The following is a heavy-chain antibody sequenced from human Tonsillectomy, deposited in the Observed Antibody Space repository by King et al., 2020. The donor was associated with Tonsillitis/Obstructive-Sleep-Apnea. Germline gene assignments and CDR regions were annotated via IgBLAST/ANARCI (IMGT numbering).Heavy chain of an antibody. Sequence: PLQESGPGLVKPSETLSLTCSVSGDSIGKSPYYWAWIRQPPGKGLEWIGCIYFSGSTYYNPSLKSRVTLSVDTSRNSFSLKMNSVTAADTAVFYCARQGELSSDTLDYWGQGALVSVSS. CDR1: GDSIGKSPYY. V-gene: IGHV4-39*01. CDR3: ARQGELSSDTLDY. D-gene: IGHD3-22*01. CDR2: IYFSGST. J-gene: IGHJ4*02.